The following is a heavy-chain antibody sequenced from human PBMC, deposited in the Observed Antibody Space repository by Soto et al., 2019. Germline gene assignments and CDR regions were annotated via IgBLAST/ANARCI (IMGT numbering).Heavy chain of an antibody. CDR2: IYYTGNT. CDR3: ASQTANYYGSASYYLPFDY. CDR1: GGSISSYY. V-gene: IGHV4-59*01. D-gene: IGHD3-10*01. Sequence: SETLSLTCTVSGGSISSYYWSWIRQPPGKGLEWIGNIYYTGNTNYNPSLKTRVTISVDTSKNQFSLKLSSVSAADTAVYYCASQTANYYGSASYYLPFDYWGQGTLVTV. J-gene: IGHJ4*02.